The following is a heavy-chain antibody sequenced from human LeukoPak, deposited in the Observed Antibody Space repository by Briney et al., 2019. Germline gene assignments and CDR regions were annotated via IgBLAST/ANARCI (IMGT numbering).Heavy chain of an antibody. V-gene: IGHV3-23*01. D-gene: IGHD6-13*01. CDR1: GSTFSSYA. J-gene: IGHJ4*02. CDR2: ISGSGGST. Sequence: GGSLRLSCAASGSTFSSYAMSWVRQAPGKGLEWVSAISGSGGSTYYADSVKGRFTISRDNSKNTLYLQMNSLRAEDTAVYYCAKDLQQLVRPDTDYWGQGTLVTVSS. CDR3: AKDLQQLVRPDTDY.